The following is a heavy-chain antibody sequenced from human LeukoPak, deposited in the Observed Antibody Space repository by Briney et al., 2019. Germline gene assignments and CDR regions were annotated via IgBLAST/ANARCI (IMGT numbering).Heavy chain of an antibody. J-gene: IGHJ4*02. CDR1: GFTFSSYA. CDR3: AKVGYYYDSSGYLFDY. CDR2: ISGSGGST. D-gene: IGHD3-22*01. V-gene: IGHV3-23*01. Sequence: GGSLRLSCAASGFTFSSYAMSWVRQAPGKGLEWVSAISGSGGSTYYADSVKGRFTISRDNSKNTLYLQMNSLRAEVTAVYYCAKVGYYYDSSGYLFDYWGQGTLVTVSS.